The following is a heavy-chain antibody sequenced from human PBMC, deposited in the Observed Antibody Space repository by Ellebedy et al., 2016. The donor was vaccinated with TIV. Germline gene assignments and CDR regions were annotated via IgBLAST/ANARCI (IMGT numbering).Heavy chain of an antibody. J-gene: IGHJ4*02. CDR2: INSYNGNT. Sequence: AASVKVSCKASGHTFTSDGYGWARQAHGQGREWMGWINSYNGNTNYAKSFQGRATMTTDTSTNTAYLDLRSLRPDDTAVYYCARGITGPVDLGYWGQGTLVTVSS. D-gene: IGHD1-1*01. CDR3: ARGITGPVDLGY. V-gene: IGHV1-18*04. CDR1: GHTFTSDG.